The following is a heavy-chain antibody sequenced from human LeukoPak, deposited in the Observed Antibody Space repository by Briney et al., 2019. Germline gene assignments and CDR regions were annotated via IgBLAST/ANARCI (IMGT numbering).Heavy chain of an antibody. CDR1: GDSISSYY. J-gene: IGHJ5*02. CDR3: ARGVQMSSASATSNTWLDP. CDR2: IHFSGDT. Sequence: SETLSLTCTVSGDSISSYYWNWIRQPPGKRLEWIGHIHFSGDTNYNPSLTSRVTISLDSAKNQFSLRLISVTAADTAVYFCARGVQMSSASATSNTWLDPWGQGTLVSVSP. V-gene: IGHV4-59*01. D-gene: IGHD3-10*01.